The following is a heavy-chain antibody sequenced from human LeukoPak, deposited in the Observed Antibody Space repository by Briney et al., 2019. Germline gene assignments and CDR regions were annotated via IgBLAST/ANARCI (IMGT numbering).Heavy chain of an antibody. CDR3: VRDVLLPGAAGGSFDI. Sequence: SETLSLTCTVSGDSISTSNSYWGWIRQPPGKGLEWIGYIYYSGSTNYNPSLKSRVTISVDTSKNQFSLRLSSVTAADTAVYYCVRDVLLPGAAGGSFDIWGQGTMVTVSS. V-gene: IGHV4-61*01. J-gene: IGHJ3*02. CDR1: GDSISTSNSY. CDR2: IYYSGST. D-gene: IGHD2-2*01.